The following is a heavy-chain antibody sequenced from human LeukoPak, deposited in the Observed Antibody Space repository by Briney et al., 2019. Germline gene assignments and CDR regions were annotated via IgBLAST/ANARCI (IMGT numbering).Heavy chain of an antibody. CDR3: ATHTISGVVTYASLI. CDR1: GYTGIELS. CDR2: FDPEDGET. Sequence: ASVKVSCKLSGYTGIELSMHWVRQVPGKGLEWMGGFDPEDGETKYAQKFQGRVTMTEDTSTDTAYMELGRLTSEDTAVYYCATHTISGVVTYASLIWGRGTLVTVSS. J-gene: IGHJ3*02. V-gene: IGHV1-24*01. D-gene: IGHD3-3*01.